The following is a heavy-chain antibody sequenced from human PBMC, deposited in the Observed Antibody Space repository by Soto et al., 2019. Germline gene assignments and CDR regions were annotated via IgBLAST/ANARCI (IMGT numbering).Heavy chain of an antibody. V-gene: IGHV3-21*01. CDR2: ISSSSYI. CDR3: ARDLPSDVRFDY. Sequence: GGSLRLSCAASGFTFSSYSMNWVRQAPGKGLEWVSSISSSSYIYYADSVKGRFTISRDNAKNSLYLQMNSLRAEDTAVYYCARDLPSDVRFDYWGQGTLVTVSS. CDR1: GFTFSSYS. J-gene: IGHJ4*02.